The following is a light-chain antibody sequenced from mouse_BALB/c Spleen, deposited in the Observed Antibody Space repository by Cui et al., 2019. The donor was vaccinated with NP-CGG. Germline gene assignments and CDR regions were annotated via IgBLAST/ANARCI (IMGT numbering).Light chain of an antibody. V-gene: IGLV1*01. CDR2: GTN. J-gene: IGLJ1*01. CDR1: TGAFTTSNY. Sequence: HAVVTQESALTTSPGETVTLTCRSSTGAFTTSNYANWVQEKPDHLFTGLIGGTNNRAPGVPARFSGSLIGDKAALTITGAQTEDEAIYFCALWYSNHWVFGGGTKLTVL. CDR3: ALWYSNHWV.